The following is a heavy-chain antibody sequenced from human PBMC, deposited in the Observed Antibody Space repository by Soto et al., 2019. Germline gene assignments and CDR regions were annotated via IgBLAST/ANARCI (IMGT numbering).Heavy chain of an antibody. CDR1: GGTFSSYT. CDR3: ARDKGKYCSGGSCYYYYGMDV. J-gene: IGHJ6*02. V-gene: IGHV1-69*08. Sequence: QVQLVQSGAEVKKPGSSVKVSCKASGGTFSSYTISWVRQAPGQGLEWMGRIIPILGIANYAQKLQGRVTITADKSTSTAYMELSSLRCEDTAVYYCARDKGKYCSGGSCYYYYGMDVWGQGTTVTVSS. CDR2: IIPILGIA. D-gene: IGHD2-15*01.